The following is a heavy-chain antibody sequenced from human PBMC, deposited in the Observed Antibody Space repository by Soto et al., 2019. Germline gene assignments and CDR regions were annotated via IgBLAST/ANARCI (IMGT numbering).Heavy chain of an antibody. Sequence: QLQLQESGSGLVKPSQTLSLTCAVSGGSISSGYSWGWIRQPPGKALKGIGYIYHSGITYYNPSLKSRVTISVDRSKNQFSLKLSSVTAADTAVYYCARGYCSITSCSNWLDPWGQGTLVTVSS. V-gene: IGHV4-30-2*01. D-gene: IGHD2-2*01. CDR2: IYHSGIT. J-gene: IGHJ5*02. CDR1: GGSISSGYS. CDR3: ARGYCSITSCSNWLDP.